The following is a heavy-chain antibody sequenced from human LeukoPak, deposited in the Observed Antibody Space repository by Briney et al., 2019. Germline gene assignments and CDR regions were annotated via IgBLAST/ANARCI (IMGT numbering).Heavy chain of an antibody. CDR1: GFTFSNAW. D-gene: IGHD6-13*01. V-gene: IGHV3-15*01. CDR3: TATLGYSSSWYCDY. Sequence: GGSLRLSCAASGFTFSNAWMSWVRQAPGKGLEWVGRIKSKTDGGTTDYAAPVKGRFTISRDDSKNTLYLQMNSLKTEDTAVYYCTATLGYSSSWYCDYWAREPWSPSPQ. CDR2: IKSKTDGGTT. J-gene: IGHJ4*02.